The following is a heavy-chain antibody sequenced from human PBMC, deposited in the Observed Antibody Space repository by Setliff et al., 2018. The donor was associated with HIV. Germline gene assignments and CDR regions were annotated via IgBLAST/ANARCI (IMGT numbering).Heavy chain of an antibody. V-gene: IGHV4-31*03. Sequence: SETLSLTCTVSGVSINSVLYSWAWIRQLPGKGLEWIGYIYYSGNTYYNPSLKSRLTISLETSKNQFSLKLSSVTAADTAVYYCAGGFRDDIVVVSGRPRTWLDPWGQGTLVTVSS. CDR1: GVSINSVLYS. CDR2: IYYSGNT. CDR3: AGGFRDDIVVVSGRPRTWLDP. J-gene: IGHJ5*02. D-gene: IGHD2-2*01.